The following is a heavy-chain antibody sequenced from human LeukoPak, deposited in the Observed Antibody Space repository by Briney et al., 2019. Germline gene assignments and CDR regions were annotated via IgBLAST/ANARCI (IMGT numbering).Heavy chain of an antibody. D-gene: IGHD6-13*01. CDR2: ISGGST. Sequence: PGGSLRLSCAASGFTVSSNEMSWVRQAPGKGLEWVSSISGGSTYYADSRKGRFTISRDNSKNTLHLQMNSLRAEDTAVYYCARAAAGTGVDRDDYWGQGTLVTVSS. V-gene: IGHV3-38-3*01. CDR3: ARAAAGTGVDRDDY. CDR1: GFTVSSNE. J-gene: IGHJ4*02.